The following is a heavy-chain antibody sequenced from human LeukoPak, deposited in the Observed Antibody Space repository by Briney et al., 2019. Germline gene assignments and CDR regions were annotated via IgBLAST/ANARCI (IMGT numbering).Heavy chain of an antibody. D-gene: IGHD6-6*01. CDR1: GFTFSSYA. J-gene: IGHJ3*02. CDR3: AKSARGEYSSSAGGAFDI. CDR2: ISGSGGST. V-gene: IGHV3-23*01. Sequence: GGSLRLSCAASGFTFSSYAMSWVRQAPGKGLEWVSGISGSGGSTYSADSMEGRFTISRDNSKNTLYLQMNSLRAEDTAVYYCAKSARGEYSSSAGGAFDIWGQGTMVTVSS.